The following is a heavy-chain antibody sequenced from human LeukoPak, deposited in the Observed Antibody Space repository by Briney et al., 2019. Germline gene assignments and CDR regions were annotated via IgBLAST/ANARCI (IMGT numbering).Heavy chain of an antibody. CDR3: AELGITMIGGV. V-gene: IGHV3-20*04. CDR1: GFTFDDYG. Sequence: GGSLRLSCAASGFTFDDYGMSWVRQAPGKGLDWVSGINWNGDSTSYADSVKGRFTISRDNAKNSLYLQMNSLRAEDTAVYYCAELGITMIGGVWGKGTTVTISS. J-gene: IGHJ6*04. D-gene: IGHD3-10*02. CDR2: INWNGDST.